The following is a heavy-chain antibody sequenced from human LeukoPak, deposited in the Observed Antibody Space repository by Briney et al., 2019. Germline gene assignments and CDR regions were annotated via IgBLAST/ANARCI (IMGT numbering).Heavy chain of an antibody. CDR2: INSDGSST. CDR3: ARDGVWGSTHFDY. CDR1: GFTFSSYW. D-gene: IGHD3-16*01. V-gene: IGHV3-74*01. J-gene: IGHJ4*02. Sequence: GGSLRLSCAASGFTFSSYWMHWVRQAPGKGLVWVSSINSDGSSTSYADSVKGRFTISRDNAKNTLYLQMTSLRAEDTAVYYCARDGVWGSTHFDYWGQGTLVTVSS.